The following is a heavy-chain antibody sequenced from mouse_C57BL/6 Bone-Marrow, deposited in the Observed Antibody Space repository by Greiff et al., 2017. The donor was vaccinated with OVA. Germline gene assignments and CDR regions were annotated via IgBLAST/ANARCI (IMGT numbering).Heavy chain of an antibody. CDR2: ISDGGSYT. J-gene: IGHJ2*01. CDR1: GFTFSSYA. CDR3: ARDQDDGYLSFDY. Sequence: EVKLVESGGGLVKPGGSLKLSCAASGFTFSSYAMSWVRQTPEKRLEWVATISDGGSYTYYPDNVKGRFTISRDNAKNNLYLHMSHLKSDDTAMYYCARDQDDGYLSFDYWGQGTTLTVSS. V-gene: IGHV5-4*01. D-gene: IGHD2-3*01.